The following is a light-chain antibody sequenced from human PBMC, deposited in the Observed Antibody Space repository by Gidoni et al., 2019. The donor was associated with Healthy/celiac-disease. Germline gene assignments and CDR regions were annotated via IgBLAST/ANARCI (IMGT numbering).Light chain of an antibody. CDR2: LGS. CDR3: MQALQTPCR. CDR1: QSLLHSNGYNY. Sequence: DIVMTPSPLSLPVTPGEPASISCRSSQSLLHSNGYNYMDWYLQQQGQSPQLLIYLGSHRSSGVPDSFSGSGSGTYFSLKISRVEAEDVGVYYCMQALQTPCRFGQGTKLEIK. J-gene: IGKJ2*04. V-gene: IGKV2-28*01.